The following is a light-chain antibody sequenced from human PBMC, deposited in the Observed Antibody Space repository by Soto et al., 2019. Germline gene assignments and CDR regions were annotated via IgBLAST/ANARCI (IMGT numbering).Light chain of an antibody. CDR2: EGS. CDR1: SSDVGRYNI. J-gene: IGLJ1*01. CDR3: CSYAGSSNV. V-gene: IGLV2-23*03. Sequence: QSALTQPASVSGSPGQSITISCTGTSSDVGRYNIVSWYQQHPGKAPKLMIYEGSKRPSGVSNRFSGSKSGNTASLTISGLQAEDEADYYCCSYAGSSNVFGTGTKVTVL.